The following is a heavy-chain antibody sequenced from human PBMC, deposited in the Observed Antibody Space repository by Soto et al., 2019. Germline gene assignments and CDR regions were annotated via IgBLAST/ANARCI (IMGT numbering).Heavy chain of an antibody. CDR2: IIPIFGTA. J-gene: IGHJ4*02. CDR1: GGTFSSYA. Sequence: QVQLVQSGAEVKKPGSSVKVSCKASGGTFSSYAISWVRQAPGQGLEWMGGIIPIFGTANYAQKFQGRVTITADASTSTAYMELSSLRSEDTAVYYCARDGGYYDSSGYGIFDYWGQGTLVTVSS. D-gene: IGHD3-22*01. CDR3: ARDGGYYDSSGYGIFDY. V-gene: IGHV1-69*01.